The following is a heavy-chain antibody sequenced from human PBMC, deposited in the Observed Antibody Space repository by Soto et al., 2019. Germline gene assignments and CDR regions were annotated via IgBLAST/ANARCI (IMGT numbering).Heavy chain of an antibody. CDR3: ARVRRDDGYCSSTSCYTLRYFLDY. CDR2: IYSGGST. J-gene: IGHJ4*02. CDR1: GFTVSSNY. D-gene: IGHD2-2*02. Sequence: PGGSLRLSCAASGFTVSSNYISWVRQAPGEGLEWGSVIYSGGSTYYADSVKGRFTISRHNSKNTLYLQMNSLRAEDTAVYYCARVRRDDGYCSSTSCYTLRYFLDYWGQGTLVTVSS. V-gene: IGHV3-53*04.